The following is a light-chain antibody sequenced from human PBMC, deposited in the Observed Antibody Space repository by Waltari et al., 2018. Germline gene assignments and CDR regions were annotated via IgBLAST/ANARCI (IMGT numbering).Light chain of an antibody. J-gene: IGKJ1*01. CDR3: QQYYSYPVT. V-gene: IGKV1-8*01. Sequence: AIRLTQSPSSIAASTGDRVTITCRASQGVGSYLAWYQQKSGRAPKLLLYASSPLEAEVPSRFGGSGAVTDFTLTISCLQAEDFASYFCQQYYSYPVTFGQGTRV. CDR2: ASS. CDR1: QGVGSY.